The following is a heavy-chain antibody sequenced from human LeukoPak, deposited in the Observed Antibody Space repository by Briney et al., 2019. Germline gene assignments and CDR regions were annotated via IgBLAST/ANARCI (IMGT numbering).Heavy chain of an antibody. CDR1: GGSISSYY. D-gene: IGHD3-22*01. CDR2: IYYSGST. Sequence: PSETLSLTCTVSGGSISSYYWSWIRQPPGKGLEWIGYIYYSGSTNYNPSLKSRVTISVDTSKNQFSLKLSSVTAADTAVYYCARSDYDRNLDYWGQGTLVTVSS. J-gene: IGHJ4*02. V-gene: IGHV4-59*12. CDR3: ARSDYDRNLDY.